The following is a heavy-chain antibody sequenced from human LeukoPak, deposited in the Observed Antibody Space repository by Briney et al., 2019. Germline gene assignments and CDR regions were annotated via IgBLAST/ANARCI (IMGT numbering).Heavy chain of an antibody. CDR1: GFTFSSYA. CDR3: AKVRDLDY. CDR2: INSNGGTT. V-gene: IGHV3-64*04. D-gene: IGHD5-24*01. Sequence: GGSLRLSCSASGFTFSSYAMHWVRQAPGKGLEYVSAINSNGGTTYYSDSVKGRFTISRDNSKNTLYLQMNSLRADDTAVYYFAKVRDLDYWGQGTLVTVSS. J-gene: IGHJ4*02.